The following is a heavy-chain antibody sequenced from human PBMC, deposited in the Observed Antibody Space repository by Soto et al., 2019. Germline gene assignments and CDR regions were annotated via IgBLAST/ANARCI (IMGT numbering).Heavy chain of an antibody. CDR1: GGSFSGYY. Sequence: QVQLQQWGAGLLKPSETLSLTCAVYGGSFSGYYWSWIRQPPGKGLEWIGEINHSGSTNYNPSLKXXAXIXXDTSKNQFSLKLSSVTAADTAVYYCARGAMITLGYWGQGTLVTVSS. CDR2: INHSGST. J-gene: IGHJ4*02. CDR3: ARGAMITLGY. D-gene: IGHD3-16*01. V-gene: IGHV4-34*01.